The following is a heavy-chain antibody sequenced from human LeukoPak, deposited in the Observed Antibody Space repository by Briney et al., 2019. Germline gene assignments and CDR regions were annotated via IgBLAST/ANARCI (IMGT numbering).Heavy chain of an antibody. Sequence: PGGSLRLSCAASGFTFSSYAMHWVRQAPGKGLEWVANINQDGSEKNYVDSVKGRFTISRDNAKNSLYLQMNSLRAEDTAVYYCASDSTGGQDYWGQGTLVTVSS. V-gene: IGHV3-7*01. J-gene: IGHJ4*02. CDR3: ASDSTGGQDY. D-gene: IGHD2-8*02. CDR2: INQDGSEK. CDR1: GFTFSSYA.